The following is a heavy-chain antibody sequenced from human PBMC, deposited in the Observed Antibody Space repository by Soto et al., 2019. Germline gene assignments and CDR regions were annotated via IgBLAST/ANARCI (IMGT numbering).Heavy chain of an antibody. D-gene: IGHD6-19*01. Sequence: QVQLVESGGGLVKPGGSLRLSCAVSGFTLSDYYMSWIRQAPGKGLEWVSYSSSSSGYTDYADSVKGRFTISRDNAKTSLYLPMNRLRPEDPAVYFCARGASSGSGWSSSHYYGMDVWCQGNTVTVSS. J-gene: IGHJ6*02. CDR1: GFTLSDYY. V-gene: IGHV3-11*05. CDR3: ARGASSGSGWSSSHYYGMDV. CDR2: SSSSSGYT.